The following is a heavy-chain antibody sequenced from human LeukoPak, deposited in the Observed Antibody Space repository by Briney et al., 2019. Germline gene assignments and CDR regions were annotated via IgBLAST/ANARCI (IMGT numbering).Heavy chain of an antibody. J-gene: IGHJ4*02. CDR3: ARVEAYYYDSSGYPLGPDY. D-gene: IGHD3-22*01. V-gene: IGHV1-18*01. CDR1: GYTFTSYG. CDR2: ISAYNGNT. Sequence: ASVKVSCKASGYTFTSYGISWVRQAPGQGLEWMGWISAYNGNTNYAQKLQGRVTMTTDTSTSTAYMELRSLRSDDTAVYYCARVEAYYYDSSGYPLGPDYWGQGTLVTVSS.